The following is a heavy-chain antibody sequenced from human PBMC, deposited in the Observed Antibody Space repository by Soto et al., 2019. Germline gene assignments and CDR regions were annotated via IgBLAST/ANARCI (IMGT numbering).Heavy chain of an antibody. V-gene: IGHV1-8*01. CDR2: MNTDNGNT. J-gene: IGHJ4*02. CDR1: GYTXTSYD. Sequence: SXKVSFMPSGYTXTSYDIHLVRQATGQGLEWLGWMNTDNGNTGYAQKFQDRVIMTRDTSTRTAYMELSSLRSEDTAVYYCARTPRKGHFDYWGQGALGTVSS. CDR3: ARTPRKGHFDY.